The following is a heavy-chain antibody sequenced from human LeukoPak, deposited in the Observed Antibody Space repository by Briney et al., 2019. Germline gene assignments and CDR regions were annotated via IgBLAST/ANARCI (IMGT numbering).Heavy chain of an antibody. V-gene: IGHV4-31*03. CDR1: GGSISSGGYY. Sequence: SETLSLTCTVSGGSISSGGYYWSWVRQHPGKGLEWSGYIYYSGSTYYNPSLKSRVTMSVDTSKNQFSLKLSSVTAADTAVYYCAREYYYGSGSYYHYYYYGMDVWGQGTTVTVSS. D-gene: IGHD3-10*01. CDR3: AREYYYGSGSYYHYYYYGMDV. CDR2: IYYSGST. J-gene: IGHJ6*02.